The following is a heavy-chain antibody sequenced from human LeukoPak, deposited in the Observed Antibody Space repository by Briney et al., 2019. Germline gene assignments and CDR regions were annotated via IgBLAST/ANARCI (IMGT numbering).Heavy chain of an antibody. CDR2: ISSSGSTI. J-gene: IGHJ3*02. Sequence: GGSLRLSCAASGFTFSDYYMSWIRQAPGRGLEWVSYISSSGSTIYYADSVKGRFTISRDNAKNSLYLQMNSLRAEDTAVYYCARVDSSGYYPDAFDIWGQGTMVTVSS. CDR3: ARVDSSGYYPDAFDI. V-gene: IGHV3-11*04. D-gene: IGHD3-22*01. CDR1: GFTFSDYY.